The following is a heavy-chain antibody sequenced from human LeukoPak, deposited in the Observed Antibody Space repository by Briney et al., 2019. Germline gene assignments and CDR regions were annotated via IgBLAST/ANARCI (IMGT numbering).Heavy chain of an antibody. Sequence: QPGGSLRLSCAASGFTFSTYWMTWVRQAPGKGLEWVANIKEDGSEKNYVDSLKGRFTISRDNAKNSLYLQMNSLRAEDSAVYYCAREDNSAYKYWGQGTLVTVSS. CDR3: AREDNSAYKY. V-gene: IGHV3-7*01. CDR2: IKEDGSEK. D-gene: IGHD4-11*01. J-gene: IGHJ4*02. CDR1: GFTFSTYW.